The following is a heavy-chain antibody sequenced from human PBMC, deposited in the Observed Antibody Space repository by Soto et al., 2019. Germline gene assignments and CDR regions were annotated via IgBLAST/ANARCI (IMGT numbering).Heavy chain of an antibody. CDR2: IYPGDSDT. D-gene: IGHD3-9*01. Sequence: GESLKISCKGSGYSFTIYWIGWVRQRPGKGLEWMGIIYPGDSDTRYSPSFQGQVTISADKSISTAYLQWSSLKASDTAMYYCARLDYDILTGSPAGYYYYYGMDVWGQGTTVTVSS. J-gene: IGHJ6*02. V-gene: IGHV5-51*01. CDR1: GYSFTIYW. CDR3: ARLDYDILTGSPAGYYYYYGMDV.